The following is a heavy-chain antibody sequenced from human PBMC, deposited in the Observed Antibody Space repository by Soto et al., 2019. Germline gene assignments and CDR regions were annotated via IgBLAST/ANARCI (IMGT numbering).Heavy chain of an antibody. V-gene: IGHV1-69*04. CDR2: INLPFGRA. Sequence: SVKVSCKASGGTFSNYAISWVRQAPGQGLEWMGIINLPFGRANYAQKFQGRVTMTRDTSTSTVYMELSSLRSEDTAVYYCARSVTLRYGMDVWGQGTTVTVSS. D-gene: IGHD4-17*01. CDR3: ARSVTLRYGMDV. CDR1: GGTFSNYA. J-gene: IGHJ6*02.